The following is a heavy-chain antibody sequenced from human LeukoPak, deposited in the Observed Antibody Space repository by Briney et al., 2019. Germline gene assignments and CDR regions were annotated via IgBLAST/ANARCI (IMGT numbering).Heavy chain of an antibody. D-gene: IGHD6-13*01. CDR1: GFSFSSYG. CDR3: AKGGSSSWDYFGY. J-gene: IGHJ4*02. Sequence: PGGSLRLSCAASGFSFSSYGMHWVRQAPGKGLEWVAFIRYDGNIKHYADSVKGRFTISRDSSKNTLHLQMNSLRPEDTAVYYCAKGGSSSWDYFGYWGQGTLVTVSS. V-gene: IGHV3-30*02. CDR2: IRYDGNIK.